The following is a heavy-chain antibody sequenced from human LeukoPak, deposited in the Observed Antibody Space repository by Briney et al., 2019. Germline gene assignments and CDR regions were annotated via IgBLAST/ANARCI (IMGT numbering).Heavy chain of an antibody. D-gene: IGHD3-10*01. CDR3: ARHRLMVRGIDY. CDR1: GGSFSGYY. V-gene: IGHV4-34*01. J-gene: IGHJ4*02. CDR2: INHSGST. Sequence: RSSETLSLTCAVYGGSFSGYYWSWIRQPPGKGLEWIGEINHSGSTNYNPSLKSRVTISVDTSKNQFSPKLSSVTAADRAVYYCARHRLMVRGIDYWGQGTLVTVSS.